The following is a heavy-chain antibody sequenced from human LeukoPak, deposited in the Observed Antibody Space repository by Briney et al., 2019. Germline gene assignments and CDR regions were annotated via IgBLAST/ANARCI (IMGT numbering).Heavy chain of an antibody. Sequence: PSQTLSLTCTVSGGSISSGSYYWSWIRQPAGKGLEWIGRIYTSGSTNYNPSLESRVTLSVDKSKNQFSLNLNSLTAADTAVYYCAGGARTSWTYWGQGTLVTVSS. CDR3: AGGARTSWTY. J-gene: IGHJ4*02. CDR2: IYTSGST. CDR1: GGSISSGSYY. D-gene: IGHD2-2*01. V-gene: IGHV4-61*02.